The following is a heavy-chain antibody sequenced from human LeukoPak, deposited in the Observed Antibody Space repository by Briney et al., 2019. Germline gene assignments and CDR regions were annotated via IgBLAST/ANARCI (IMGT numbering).Heavy chain of an antibody. CDR2: ISSSSSYI. CDR3: ARARPGSGYYPWYFDL. J-gene: IGHJ2*01. CDR1: GFTVSSYS. V-gene: IGHV3-21*01. D-gene: IGHD3-3*01. Sequence: PGGSLRPSCAASGFTVSSYSMNCVRQAPGRWLEWVSSISSSSSYIYYADSVKGRFTISRDNAKNSLYLQMNSLRAEDTAVYYCARARPGSGYYPWYFDLWGRGTLVTVSS.